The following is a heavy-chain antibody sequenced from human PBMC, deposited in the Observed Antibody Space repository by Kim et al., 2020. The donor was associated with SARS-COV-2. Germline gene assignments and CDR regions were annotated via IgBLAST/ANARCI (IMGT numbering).Heavy chain of an antibody. CDR1: GFTFSNYA. V-gene: IGHV3-23*01. J-gene: IGHJ4*02. Sequence: GGSLRLSCAASGFTFSNYAMSWVRQAPGKGLEWVSASSGSVGSTYYADSVKGRFTISRDNSENTLYLQMNSLRAEDTAVYYCAAGCGGDCYRPDYWGQGTLVTVSS. CDR3: AAGCGGDCYRPDY. D-gene: IGHD2-21*01. CDR2: SSGSVGST.